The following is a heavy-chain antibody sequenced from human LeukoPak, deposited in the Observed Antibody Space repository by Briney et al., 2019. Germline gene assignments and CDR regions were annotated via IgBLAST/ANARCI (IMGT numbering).Heavy chain of an antibody. CDR3: ARSYYDFWSGYYNFGGY. Sequence: SVKVSCKASGGTFSSYAISWVRQAPGQGLEWMGGIIPIFGTANYAQKFQGRVTITADESTSTAYMELSSLRSEDTAVYYCARSYYDFWSGYYNFGGYWGQGTLVTVSS. CDR1: GGTFSSYA. CDR2: IIPIFGTA. V-gene: IGHV1-69*13. J-gene: IGHJ4*02. D-gene: IGHD3-3*01.